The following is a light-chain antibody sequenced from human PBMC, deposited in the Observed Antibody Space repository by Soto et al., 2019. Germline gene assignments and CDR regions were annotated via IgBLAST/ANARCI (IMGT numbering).Light chain of an antibody. J-gene: IGKJ5*01. CDR3: MQGTHWTIT. CDR2: KVS. CDR1: QSLVHSDGIAY. V-gene: IGKV2-30*02. Sequence: DVLMTQSRLSIPLTLGQPTSISCRSNQSLVHSDGIAYFSWFQQRPGRSPRRLIYKVSNRDSGVPARFSGSGSGTDFELKISRVEAEDVAVYECMQGTHWTITVGQGTKLDIK.